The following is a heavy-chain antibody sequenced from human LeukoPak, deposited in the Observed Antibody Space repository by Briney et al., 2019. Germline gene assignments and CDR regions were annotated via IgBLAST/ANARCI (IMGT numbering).Heavy chain of an antibody. CDR2: IYYSGST. CDR3: ASRYDYVWGSYRYSYFDY. Sequence: SETLSLNCTVSGGSISSSSYYWGWIRQPPGKGLEWIGSIYYSGSTYYNPSLKSRVTISVDTSKNQFSLKLSSVTAADTAVYYCASRYDYVWGSYRYSYFDYWGQGTLVTVSS. J-gene: IGHJ4*02. CDR1: GGSISSSSYY. V-gene: IGHV4-39*07. D-gene: IGHD3-16*02.